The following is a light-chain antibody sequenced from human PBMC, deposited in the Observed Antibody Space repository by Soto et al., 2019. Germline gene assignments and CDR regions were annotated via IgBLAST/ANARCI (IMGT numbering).Light chain of an antibody. J-gene: IGLJ2*01. CDR2: EVS. CDR3: CSYAGSSTSVV. CDR1: SSDVGSYNL. Sequence: QSALTQPASVSGSPGQSITISCTGTSSDVGSYNLVSWYQQHPGKAPKLMMYEVSKRPSGVSKRFSGSKSGNTASLTISGLQAKDEADYYCCSYAGSSTSVVFGGGTKLTVL. V-gene: IGLV2-23*02.